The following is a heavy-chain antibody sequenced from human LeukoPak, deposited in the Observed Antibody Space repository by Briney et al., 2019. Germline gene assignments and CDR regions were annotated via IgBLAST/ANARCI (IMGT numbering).Heavy chain of an antibody. CDR3: ARTFSGGSYLFDY. CDR1: GFLLSTSGMR. D-gene: IGHD2-15*01. J-gene: IGHJ4*02. Sequence: ESGPTLVNPTQTLTLTCTFSGFLLSTSGMRVSWIRQPPGKALEWLTRSDWDDDKFYSTSLKTRLTISKDTSKNQVVLTMTNMDPVDTATYYCARTFSGGSYLFDYWGQGTLVTVSS. CDR2: SDWDDDK. V-gene: IGHV2-70*04.